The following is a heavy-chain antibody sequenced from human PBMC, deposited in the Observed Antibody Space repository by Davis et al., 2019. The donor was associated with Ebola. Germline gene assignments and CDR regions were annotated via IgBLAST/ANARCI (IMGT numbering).Heavy chain of an antibody. CDR3: ARSSGYGLY. D-gene: IGHD5-12*01. CDR1: GFIFSTYN. J-gene: IGHJ4*02. CDR2: ISSGSGVTT. V-gene: IGHV3-48*02. Sequence: PGGSLRLSCAASGFIFSTYNMNWVRQAPGRGLEWVSYISSGSGVTTYYADSVRGRFTISRGNAKNSLYLQMNSLRDEDTAVYYCARSSGYGLYWGQGTLVTVSS.